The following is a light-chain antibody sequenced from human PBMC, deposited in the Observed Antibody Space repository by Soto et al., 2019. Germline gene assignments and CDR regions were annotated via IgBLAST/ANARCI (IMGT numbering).Light chain of an antibody. CDR3: QQYYNWPRT. CDR1: QSVSSSY. J-gene: IGKJ5*01. Sequence: EMVFTQSPGTLSLSPGERATLSCRASQSVSSSYLAWYQQKPGQAPRLLFYGASTRATGLPARFSGTGSGTEFTLTINSLQAEDSAVYYCQQYYNWPRTFGQGTRLEIK. CDR2: GAS. V-gene: IGKV3-15*01.